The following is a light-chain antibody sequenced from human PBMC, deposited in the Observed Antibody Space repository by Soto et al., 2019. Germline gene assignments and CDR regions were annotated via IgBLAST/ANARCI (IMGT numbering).Light chain of an antibody. CDR1: QSISGW. CDR3: QQYSSYSS. V-gene: IGKV1-5*01. CDR2: DAS. J-gene: IGKJ2*01. Sequence: DIQMTQSPSTLSASVGDRVTITCRASQSISGWLAWYQQKPGKATNLLISDASRLESGVPSRFRGSGSGTEFTLPISGLQPDDFATYYCQQYSSYSSFGQGTKLEIK.